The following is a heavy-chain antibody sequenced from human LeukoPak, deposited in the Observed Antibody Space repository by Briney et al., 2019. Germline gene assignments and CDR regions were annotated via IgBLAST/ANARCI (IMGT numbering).Heavy chain of an antibody. CDR2: IHDSGST. CDR1: GGSLSNYY. Sequence: AETLSLTCTDSGGSLSNYYWSWIRQPPGKGLQWIGHIHDSGSTTYNPSLKSRVTISVDTSKNQFSLQLISVTAADTAVYYCARSVGAVTWFDPWGQGTLVTVSS. J-gene: IGHJ5*02. CDR3: ARSVGAVTWFDP. D-gene: IGHD4-11*01. V-gene: IGHV4-59*08.